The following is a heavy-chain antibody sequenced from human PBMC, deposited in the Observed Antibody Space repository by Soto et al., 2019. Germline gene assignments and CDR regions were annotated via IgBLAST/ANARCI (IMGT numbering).Heavy chain of an antibody. CDR1: GDSVSSNSAA. CDR2: TYYRSKWYN. D-gene: IGHD3-10*01. V-gene: IGHV6-1*01. J-gene: IGHJ6*02. CDR3: ARGTYYYGSGSYYPPFYYYYGMDV. Sequence: PSQTLSLPCAISGDSVSSNSAAWNWIRQSPSRGLEWLGRTYYRSKWYNDYAVSVKSRITINPDTSKNQFSLQLNSVTPEDTAVYYCARGTYYYGSGSYYPPFYYYYGMDVWGQGTTVTVSS.